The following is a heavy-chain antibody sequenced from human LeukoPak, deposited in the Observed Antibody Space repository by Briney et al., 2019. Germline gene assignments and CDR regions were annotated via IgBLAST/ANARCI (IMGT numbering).Heavy chain of an antibody. CDR3: ARGLVVVTAELDY. CDR2: IYSGGST. J-gene: IGHJ4*02. Sequence: PGGSLRLSCAASGFTVSSNYMSWVRQAPGKGLEWVSVIYSGGSTYYADSVKGRFTISRDNAKNSLFLQMNSLRAEDTAVYYCARGLVVVTAELDYWGQGTLVTVSS. CDR1: GFTVSSNY. D-gene: IGHD2-21*02. V-gene: IGHV3-53*01.